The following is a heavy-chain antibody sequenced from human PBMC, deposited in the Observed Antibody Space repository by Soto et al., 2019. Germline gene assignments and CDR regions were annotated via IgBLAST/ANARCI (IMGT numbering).Heavy chain of an antibody. J-gene: IGHJ6*03. V-gene: IGHV4-59*08. CDR3: VRYGVGAHYHYMDV. D-gene: IGHD3-10*01. CDR2: IYYTGSA. Sequence: SETLSLTCTVSGGSISGHWWGWFRQPPGKGLEWIGYIYYTGSAKYDPSLSSRVFISVDTSKNQLSLELSSVTATDTAVYFCVRYGVGAHYHYMDVWGKGTTVTVSS. CDR1: GGSISGHW.